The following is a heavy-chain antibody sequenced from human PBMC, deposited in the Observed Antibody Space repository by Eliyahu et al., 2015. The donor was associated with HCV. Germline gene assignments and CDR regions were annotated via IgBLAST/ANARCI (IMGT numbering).Heavy chain of an antibody. Sequence: QVQLVQSGAEVKKPGSSVKVSCKASGGTFSXYAISWVRQAPGQGLEWMGGIIPIFGTANYAQKFQGRVTITADESTSTAYMELSSLRSEDTAVYYCARGRRIAAAGDYYYYYGMDVWGQGTTVTVSS. D-gene: IGHD6-13*01. CDR2: IIPIFGTA. J-gene: IGHJ6*02. V-gene: IGHV1-69*01. CDR1: GGTFSXYA. CDR3: ARGRRIAAAGDYYYYYGMDV.